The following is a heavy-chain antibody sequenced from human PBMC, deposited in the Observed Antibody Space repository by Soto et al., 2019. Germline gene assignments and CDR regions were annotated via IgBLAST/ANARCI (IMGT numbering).Heavy chain of an antibody. CDR3: VGGYCGGDCSISEFYYYYGMDV. V-gene: IGHV4-61*01. J-gene: IGHJ6*02. Sequence: SETLSLTCTVSGGSVSSGSYYWSWIRQPPGKGLEWIGYIYYSGSTNYNPSLKSRVTISVDTSKNQFSLKLSSVTAADTAVYYCVGGYCGGDCSISEFYYYYGMDVWGQGTTVTVSS. CDR1: GGSVSSGSYY. D-gene: IGHD2-21*02. CDR2: IYYSGST.